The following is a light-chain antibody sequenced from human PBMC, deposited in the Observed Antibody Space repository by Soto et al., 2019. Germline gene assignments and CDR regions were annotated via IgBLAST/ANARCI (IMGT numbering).Light chain of an antibody. Sequence: QSVLTQPPSVSGAPGQRVTISCTGSSSNIGAGYDVHWYQQLPGTAPKLLIYGNTNRPSGVPDRFSGSKSGTSASLAISGLQSEDEADYYCAAWDDGLNGWVFGGGTKVTVL. CDR1: SSNIGAGYD. CDR3: AAWDDGLNGWV. J-gene: IGLJ3*02. CDR2: GNT. V-gene: IGLV1-40*01.